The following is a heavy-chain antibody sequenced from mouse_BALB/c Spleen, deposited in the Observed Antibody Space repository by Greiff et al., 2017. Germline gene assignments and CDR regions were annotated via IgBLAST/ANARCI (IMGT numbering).Heavy chain of an antibody. V-gene: IGHV1S81*02. CDR2: INPSNGRT. Sequence: QVQLKQPGAELVKPGASVKLSCKASGYTFTSYWMHWVKQRPGQGLEWIGEINPSNGRTNYNEKFKSKATLTVDKSSSTAYMQLSSLTSEDSAVYYCARNSWFAYWGQGTLVTVSA. CDR3: ARNSWFAY. CDR1: GYTFTSYW. J-gene: IGHJ3*01.